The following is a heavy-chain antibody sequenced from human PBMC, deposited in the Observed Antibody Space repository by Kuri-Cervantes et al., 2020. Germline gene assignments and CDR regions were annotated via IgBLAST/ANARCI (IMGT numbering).Heavy chain of an antibody. Sequence: GESLKISCKGSGYSFPSYWIGWVRQMPGKGLEWMGIIYPGDSDTRYSPSFQGRVAISADKSIGTAYLQWSSLKASDTAMYYCARLLGWLGSSLGAFDIWGQGTMVTVSS. CDR3: ARLLGWLGSSLGAFDI. V-gene: IGHV5-51*01. D-gene: IGHD6-13*01. CDR2: IYPGDSDT. J-gene: IGHJ3*02. CDR1: GYSFPSYW.